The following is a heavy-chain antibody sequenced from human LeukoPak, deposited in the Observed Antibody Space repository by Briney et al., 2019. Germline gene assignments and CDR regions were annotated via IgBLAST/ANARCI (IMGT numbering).Heavy chain of an antibody. V-gene: IGHV4-39*01. J-gene: IGHJ4*02. D-gene: IGHD6-19*01. CDR1: GGSISSSSYY. CDR2: IYYNGTT. Sequence: SETLSLTCTVSGGSISSSSYYWGWIRQPPGKGLEWIGNIYYNGTTNYNPSLKSRATISADTSKNQFSLKLSSVTAADTAVYYCASTGWYSSGQESSYFDYWGQGTLVTVSS. CDR3: ASTGWYSSGQESSYFDY.